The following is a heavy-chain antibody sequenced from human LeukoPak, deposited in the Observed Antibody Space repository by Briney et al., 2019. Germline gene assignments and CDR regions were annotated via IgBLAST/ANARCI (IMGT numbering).Heavy chain of an antibody. D-gene: IGHD5-18*01. Sequence: GGSLRLSCSASGFTFSSYWMHWVRQAPGKGLVWVSRIKSDGSSTSYADSVKGRFTISRDNAKNTVCLQMNSLRAEDTAVYYCTRQRAYNLDDWGQGTLVTVSS. CDR3: TRQRAYNLDD. V-gene: IGHV3-74*01. CDR2: IKSDGSST. J-gene: IGHJ4*02. CDR1: GFTFSSYW.